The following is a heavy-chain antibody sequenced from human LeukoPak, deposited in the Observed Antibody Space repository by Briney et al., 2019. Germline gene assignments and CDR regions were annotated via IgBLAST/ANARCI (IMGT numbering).Heavy chain of an antibody. CDR3: AGRTYDSSGYYYYFDY. Sequence: SETLSLTCAVYGGSSSGYYWSWIRQPPGKGLEWIGEINHSGSTNYNPSLKSRVTISVDTSKNQFSLKLSSVTAADTAVYYCAGRTYDSSGYYYYFDYWGQGTLVTVSS. D-gene: IGHD3-22*01. CDR2: INHSGST. V-gene: IGHV4-34*01. J-gene: IGHJ4*02. CDR1: GGSSSGYY.